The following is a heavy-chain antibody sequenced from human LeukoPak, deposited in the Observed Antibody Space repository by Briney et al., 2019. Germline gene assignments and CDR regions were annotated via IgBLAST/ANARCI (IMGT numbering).Heavy chain of an antibody. CDR1: GFTFSSYG. CDR2: IRYDGSNK. V-gene: IGHV3-30*02. Sequence: GGSLRLSCAASGFTFSSYGMHWVRQAPGKGREWVAFIRYDGSNKYYADSVKGRFTISRDNSKNTLYLQMNSLRAEDTAVYYCAIVLTCSSTSCYDYWGQGTLVTVSS. D-gene: IGHD2-2*01. J-gene: IGHJ4*02. CDR3: AIVLTCSSTSCYDY.